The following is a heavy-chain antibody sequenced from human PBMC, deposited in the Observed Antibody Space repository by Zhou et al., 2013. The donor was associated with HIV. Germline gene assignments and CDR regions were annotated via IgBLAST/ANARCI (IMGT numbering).Heavy chain of an antibody. CDR2: IYYSGGT. V-gene: IGHV4-39*07. Sequence: VQLQESGPGLVKPSETLSLTCTVSGGSISSSSYYWGWIRQPPGKGLEWIGSIYYSGGTYSNPSLKSRVTISVDTSKNQFSLRLSSVTAADTAVYYCASQLVRSYFDYWGREPGHRLL. CDR3: ASQLVRSYFDY. J-gene: IGHJ4*03. CDR1: GGSISSSSYY.